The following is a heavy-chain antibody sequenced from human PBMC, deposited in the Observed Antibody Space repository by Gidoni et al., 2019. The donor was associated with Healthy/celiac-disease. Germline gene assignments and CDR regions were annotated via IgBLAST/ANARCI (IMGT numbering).Heavy chain of an antibody. CDR1: GFTFSSDA. D-gene: IGHD6-13*01. V-gene: IGHV3-23*01. CDR2: FSGSGGST. Sequence: EVQLLESGGGLVQPGGSLRLACASSGFTFSSDAMSWVRQAPGKGLGWVSAFSGSGGSTYYADSVKGRFTISRDNSKNTLYLQMNSLRAEDTAVYYCAKAWIAAAGTRGYFDYWGQGTLVTVSS. CDR3: AKAWIAAAGTRGYFDY. J-gene: IGHJ4*02.